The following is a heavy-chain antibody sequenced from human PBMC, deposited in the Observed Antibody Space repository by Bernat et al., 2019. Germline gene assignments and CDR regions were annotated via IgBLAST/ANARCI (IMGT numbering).Heavy chain of an antibody. V-gene: IGHV3-74*01. CDR3: ARDLGYSYGFYGMDV. CDR2: INSDVSST. CDR1: GFTFSSYW. Sequence: EVQLVESGGGLVQPGGSLRLSCAASGFTFSSYWMHWVRQAPGKWLVWVSRINSDVSSTSYADSVKGRFTISRDNAKNTLYLQMNSLRAEDTAVYYCARDLGYSYGFYGMDVWGQGTTVTVSS. J-gene: IGHJ6*02. D-gene: IGHD5-18*01.